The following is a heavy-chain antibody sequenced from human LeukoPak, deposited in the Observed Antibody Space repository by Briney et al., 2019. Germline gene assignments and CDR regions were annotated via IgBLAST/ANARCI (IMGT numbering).Heavy chain of an antibody. V-gene: IGHV1-18*04. CDR3: ARRGPFPSGSSSREYYLDY. J-gene: IGHJ4*02. CDR1: GYDCINNG. D-gene: IGHD6-6*01. CDR2: RSIYNDNT. Sequence: GASVKVSCKASGYDCINNGISWVRQAPGQGLEWMGWRSIYNDNTDYKLQGRVTMTTDTSTSTAYMEVRSLRSGGTAVYYWARRGPFPSGSSSREYYLDYWGQGTLVTVSS.